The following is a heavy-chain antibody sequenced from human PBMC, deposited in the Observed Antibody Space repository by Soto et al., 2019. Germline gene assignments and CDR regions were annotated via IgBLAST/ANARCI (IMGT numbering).Heavy chain of an antibody. CDR2: INPNSGGT. Sequence: ASVKVSCKASGYTFTGYYMHWVRQAPGQGLEWMGWINPNSGGTNYAQKFQGWVTMTRDTSISTAYIELSRLRSDDTAVYYCARINLGETSRGSATGVAFVIWGQATMITVSS. D-gene: IGHD3-16*01. CDR1: GYTFTGYY. CDR3: ARINLGETSRGSATGVAFVI. J-gene: IGHJ3*02. V-gene: IGHV1-2*04.